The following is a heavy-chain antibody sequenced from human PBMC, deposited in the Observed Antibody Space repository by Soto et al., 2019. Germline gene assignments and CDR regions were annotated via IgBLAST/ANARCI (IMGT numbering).Heavy chain of an antibody. CDR1: GYTFTSYG. V-gene: IGHV1-18*01. D-gene: IGHD2-15*01. J-gene: IGHJ4*02. Sequence: ASVKVSCKASGYTFTSYGISWVRQAPGQGLEWMGWISAYNGNTNYAQKLQGRVTMTTDTSTSTAYMELRSLRSDDTAVYYCARDHCSGGSCYRPFDYWGQGTLVTVSS. CDR2: ISAYNGNT. CDR3: ARDHCSGGSCYRPFDY.